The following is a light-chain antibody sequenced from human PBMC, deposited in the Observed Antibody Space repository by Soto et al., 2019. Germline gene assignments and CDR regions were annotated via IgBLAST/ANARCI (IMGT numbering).Light chain of an antibody. CDR3: QQSYSTPPMT. V-gene: IGKV1-39*01. J-gene: IGKJ4*01. CDR1: QSVSSS. CDR2: AAS. Sequence: TQSPDTLSLSPGETATLSCRASQSVSSSVAWYQHKPGKAPKLLIYAASSLQSGVPSRFSGSGSGTDFTLTISSLQPEDFATYYCQQSYSTPPMTFGGGTKVDI.